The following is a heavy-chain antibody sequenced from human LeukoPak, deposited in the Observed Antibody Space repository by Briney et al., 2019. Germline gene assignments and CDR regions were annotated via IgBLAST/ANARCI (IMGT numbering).Heavy chain of an antibody. CDR2: INHSGST. V-gene: IGHV4-34*01. D-gene: IGHD5-12*01. J-gene: IGHJ5*02. Sequence: PSETLSLTCAVYGGSFSGYYWSWIRQPPGKGLEWIGEINHSGSTNYNPSLKSRVTISVDTSKNQFSLKLSSVTAADTAVYYCARGGRSGYEPDFDPWGQGTLVTVSS. CDR1: GGSFSGYY. CDR3: ARGGRSGYEPDFDP.